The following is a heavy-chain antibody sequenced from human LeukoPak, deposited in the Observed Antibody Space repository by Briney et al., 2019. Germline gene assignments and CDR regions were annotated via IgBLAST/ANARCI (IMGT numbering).Heavy chain of an antibody. CDR2: ISYDGSTT. D-gene: IGHD2-15*01. Sequence: PGRSRTLSCAASGFTFSSSGVHWVRHAPGKGLEWVAVISYDGSTTYYADSVKGRFTISRDNTKNTLYLQKDSLRADDTAVYYCAKDRGSGGSCYYYYGMDVWGQGTTVTVSS. CDR1: GFTFSSSG. CDR3: AKDRGSGGSCYYYYGMDV. V-gene: IGHV3-30*18. J-gene: IGHJ6*02.